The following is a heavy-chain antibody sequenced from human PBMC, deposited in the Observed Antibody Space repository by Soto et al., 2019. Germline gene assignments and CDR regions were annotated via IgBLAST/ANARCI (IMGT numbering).Heavy chain of an antibody. V-gene: IGHV3-74*01. CDR1: GFTISGHW. Sequence: GGSLRLSCAASGFTISGHWMHWVRRAPGKGLVWVSRINSDGSSTAYADSVKGRFTISRDNAQNTLYLQMSSLRGEDTAVYYCARESDALPPSSIIDVWGQGTSVTVYS. CDR2: INSDGSST. CDR3: ARESDALPPSSIIDV. D-gene: IGHD6-6*01. J-gene: IGHJ6*02.